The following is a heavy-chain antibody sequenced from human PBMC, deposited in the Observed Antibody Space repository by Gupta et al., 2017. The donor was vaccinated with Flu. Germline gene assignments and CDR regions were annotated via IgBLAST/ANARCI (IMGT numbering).Heavy chain of an antibody. D-gene: IGHD3-3*01. CDR1: GYHLINHD. Sequence: QVQLVQSGAEVKRPGASVKVSCKASGYHLINHDINWVRQAAGRGLEWMGWMNPNSGNARFLQRFQGRVTMTRDASISTAYMELNSLTSEDTAVYYCARGRRDDLAYYYMDIWGKGTTVTVSS. CDR2: MNPNSGNA. CDR3: ARGRRDDLAYYYMDI. J-gene: IGHJ6*03. V-gene: IGHV1-8*02.